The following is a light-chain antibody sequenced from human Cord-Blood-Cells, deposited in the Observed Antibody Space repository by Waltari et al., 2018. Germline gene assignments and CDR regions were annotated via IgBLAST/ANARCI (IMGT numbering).Light chain of an antibody. CDR1: QSISSY. V-gene: IGKV1-39*01. CDR3: QQSYSTPLT. CDR2: AAS. J-gene: IGKJ4*01. Sequence: DIQMTQSPSSLSASLGYRVTITCRASQSISSYLNWYQQKPGKAPKLLIYAASSLQSGVPSRFSGSGSGTDFTLTISSLQPEDFATYYCQQSYSTPLTFGGGTKVEIK.